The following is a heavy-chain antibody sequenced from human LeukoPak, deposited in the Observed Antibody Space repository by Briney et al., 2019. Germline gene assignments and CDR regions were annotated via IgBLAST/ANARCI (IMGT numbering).Heavy chain of an antibody. CDR3: ARIPADSSSYYYISYFGY. J-gene: IGHJ4*02. Sequence: ASVKVSCKALGYTFTTYAISWVRQAPGQGLEWMGWISAYNGNTNYAQKFQGRITMTTDTSTSTAYMELSSLASDDTAVYYCARIPADSSSYYYISYFGYWGQGTLVTVSS. D-gene: IGHD3-22*01. CDR2: ISAYNGNT. CDR1: GYTFTTYA. V-gene: IGHV1-18*01.